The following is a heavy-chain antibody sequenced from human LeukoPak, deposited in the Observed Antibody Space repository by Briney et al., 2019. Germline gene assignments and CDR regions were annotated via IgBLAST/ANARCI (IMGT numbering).Heavy chain of an antibody. CDR2: IFSNGDT. V-gene: IGHV3-53*01. CDR1: SFIVIRNY. Sequence: PGGSLRLSCTACSFIVIRNYRLRVRQAPGKGLEWVSLIFSNGDTHYADSVKGRFTISRDTSKNTVSLQMNSLRVEDTALYYCTRDQMNYWGQGTLVTVSS. D-gene: IGHD5-24*01. CDR3: TRDQMNY. J-gene: IGHJ4*02.